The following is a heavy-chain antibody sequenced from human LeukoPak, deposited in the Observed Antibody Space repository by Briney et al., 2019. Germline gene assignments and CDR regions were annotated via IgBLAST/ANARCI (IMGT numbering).Heavy chain of an antibody. CDR3: AINYYGDYVMDS. Sequence: SETLSLTCNVSGGSISSHYWTWLRQPAGRGLEWIGRIYSSGSTNYNPSLKSRVTMSVDTPKNQFSLKLTSVTAADTAVYFCAINYYGDYVMDSWGQGTLVTVSS. J-gene: IGHJ4*02. CDR1: GGSISSHY. V-gene: IGHV4-4*07. D-gene: IGHD4-17*01. CDR2: IYSSGST.